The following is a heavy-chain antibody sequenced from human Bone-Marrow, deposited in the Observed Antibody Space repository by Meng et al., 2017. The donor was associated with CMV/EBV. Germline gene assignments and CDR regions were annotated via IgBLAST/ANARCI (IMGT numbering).Heavy chain of an antibody. CDR1: GFTFSDYY. CDR2: ISGSGGST. CDR3: AKGGIVVVIAIPNTEYFQH. J-gene: IGHJ1*01. D-gene: IGHD2-21*01. V-gene: IGHV3-23*01. Sequence: GESLKISCAASGFTFSDYYMSWVRQAPGKGLEWVSAISGSGGSTYYADSVKGRFTISRDNSKNTLYLQMNILRAEDTAVYYCAKGGIVVVIAIPNTEYFQHWGQGTLVTVSS.